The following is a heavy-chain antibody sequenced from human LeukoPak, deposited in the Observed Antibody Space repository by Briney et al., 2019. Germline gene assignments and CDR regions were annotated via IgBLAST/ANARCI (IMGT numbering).Heavy chain of an antibody. CDR2: IYTSGST. J-gene: IGHJ4*02. Sequence: PSETLSLTCTVSGGSISSGSYYWSWIRQPAGKGLEWIGRIYTSGSTNYNPSLKSRVTISVDTSKNQFSLKLSSVTAADTAVYYCAREDYYGSSGYYFDYWGQGTLVIVSS. CDR1: GGSISSGSYY. V-gene: IGHV4-61*02. CDR3: AREDYYGSSGYYFDY. D-gene: IGHD3-22*01.